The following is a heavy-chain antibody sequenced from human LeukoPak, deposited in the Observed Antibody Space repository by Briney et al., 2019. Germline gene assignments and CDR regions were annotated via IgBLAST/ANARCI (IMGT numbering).Heavy chain of an antibody. V-gene: IGHV3-21*01. CDR3: ARAPGTIYSNYAIPDY. Sequence: GGSLRLSCVAPGFAFSTLTMNWVRQAPGKGLEWVSCISGDKSYIHYADSVKGRFTISRDNAKNSLYLQMSSLRAEDAAVYYCARAPGTIYSNYAIPDYWGQGTLVTVSS. CDR1: GFAFSTLT. J-gene: IGHJ4*02. D-gene: IGHD4-11*01. CDR2: ISGDKSYI.